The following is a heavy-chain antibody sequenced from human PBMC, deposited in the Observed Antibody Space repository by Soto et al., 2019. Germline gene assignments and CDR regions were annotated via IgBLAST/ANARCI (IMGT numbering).Heavy chain of an antibody. Sequence: LRLSCAVSGFSVSNTYMSWVRQAPGKGLEWVSVIYRGIATHYADSVKGRFTISRDNSKNTVYLQMNSLRAEDTAVYYCARDRSDSSRADSFDIWGQGTMVTVSS. D-gene: IGHD6-25*01. CDR1: GFSVSNTY. J-gene: IGHJ3*02. CDR2: IYRGIAT. V-gene: IGHV3-53*01. CDR3: ARDRSDSSRADSFDI.